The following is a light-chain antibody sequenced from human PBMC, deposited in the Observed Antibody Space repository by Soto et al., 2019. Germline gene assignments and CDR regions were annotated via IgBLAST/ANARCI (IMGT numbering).Light chain of an antibody. CDR3: QQYNNWPPWT. V-gene: IGKV3-15*01. CDR2: DAS. J-gene: IGKJ1*01. Sequence: ILMTQSPATLSVSPGERATLSCRASQSVSNNLAWYQQKPGQAPRLLIYDASTRATGIPARFSGSGYGTEFTLTISGLQSEDFEVYYCQQYNNWPPWTFGQGTKVEIK. CDR1: QSVSNN.